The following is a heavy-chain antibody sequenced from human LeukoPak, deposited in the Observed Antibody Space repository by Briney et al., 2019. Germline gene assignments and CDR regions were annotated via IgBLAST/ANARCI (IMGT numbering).Heavy chain of an antibody. D-gene: IGHD3-22*01. CDR2: IYHGGST. CDR1: GGSISSGGYS. J-gene: IGHJ4*02. Sequence: PSQTLSLTCAVSGGSISSGGYSWSWIRQPPGKGLEWIGYIYHGGSTYYNPSLKSRVTISVDRSKNQFSLKLSSVTAADTAVYYCARAHLYYYDSSGYSYYFDYWGQGTLVTVSS. V-gene: IGHV4-30-2*01. CDR3: ARAHLYYYDSSGYSYYFDY.